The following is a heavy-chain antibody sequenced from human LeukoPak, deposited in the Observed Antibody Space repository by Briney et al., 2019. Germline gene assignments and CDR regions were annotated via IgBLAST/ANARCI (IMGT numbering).Heavy chain of an antibody. D-gene: IGHD5-18*01. CDR1: GGSFSGYY. CDR3: ANRGYVTYYFDC. J-gene: IGHJ4*02. CDR2: INHSGST. Sequence: SETLSLTCAVYGGSFSGYYWSWIRQPPGKGLEWIGEINHSGSTNYNPSLKSRVTISVDTSKNQFSLKLSSVTAEDTAVYYCANRGYVTYYFDCWGQGTLVTVSS. V-gene: IGHV4-34*01.